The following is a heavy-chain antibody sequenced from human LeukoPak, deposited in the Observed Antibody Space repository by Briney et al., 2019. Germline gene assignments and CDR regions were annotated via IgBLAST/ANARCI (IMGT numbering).Heavy chain of an antibody. V-gene: IGHV4-30-4*08. CDR1: GGSISSGDYY. J-gene: IGHJ5*02. CDR2: IYYSGST. CDR3: ARAHRTIFGVVVEDWFDP. D-gene: IGHD3-3*01. Sequence: SETLSLTCTVSGGSISSGDYYWSWIRQPPGKGLEWIGYIYYSGSTYYNPSLKSRVTISVDTSKNQFSLKLSSVTAADTAVYYCARAHRTIFGVVVEDWFDPWGQGTLVTVSS.